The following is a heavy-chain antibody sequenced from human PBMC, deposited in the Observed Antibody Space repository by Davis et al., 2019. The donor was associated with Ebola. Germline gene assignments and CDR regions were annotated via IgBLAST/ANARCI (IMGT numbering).Heavy chain of an antibody. CDR3: ATLPDI. J-gene: IGHJ3*02. CDR2: INTNTGNP. CDR1: GYTFTTYP. V-gene: IGHV7-4-1*02. Sequence: ASVKVSCKASGYTFTTYPMSWVRQAPGQGLEWMGWINTNTGNPTYAKGFTGRFVFSLDTSVSTAYLQINSLKTEDIAVYYCATLPDIWGQGTMVTVSS.